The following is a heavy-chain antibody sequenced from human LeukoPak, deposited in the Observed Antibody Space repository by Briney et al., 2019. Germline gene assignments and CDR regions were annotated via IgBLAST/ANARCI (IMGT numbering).Heavy chain of an antibody. V-gene: IGHV4-30-4*01. CDR1: GGSISSGDYY. Sequence: PSETLSLTCTVSGGSISSGDYYWSWIRQPPGKGLEWIGYIYYSGSTYYNPSLKSRVTISVDTSKNQFSLKLSSVTAADTAVYYCARAGAYYGSGRPQDFDYWGQGTLVTVSS. CDR3: ARAGAYYGSGRPQDFDY. J-gene: IGHJ4*02. CDR2: IYYSGST. D-gene: IGHD3-10*01.